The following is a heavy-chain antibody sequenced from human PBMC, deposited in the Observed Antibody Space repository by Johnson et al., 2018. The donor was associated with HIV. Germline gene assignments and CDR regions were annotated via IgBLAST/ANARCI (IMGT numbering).Heavy chain of an antibody. J-gene: IGHJ3*02. Sequence: QMPLVASGGGVVQPGRSLRLSCAASGFTSSSYPMHCVRQALGEGLEWVAVISSEGSNKYYADSVKDRLTISRDNSKNTLYLQMNSLRAEDTAVYYCARAPGWNDVWGACDIWGQGTMVTVSS. V-gene: IGHV3-30*14. CDR3: ARAPGWNDVWGACDI. CDR1: GFTSSSYP. CDR2: ISSEGSNK. D-gene: IGHD1-1*01.